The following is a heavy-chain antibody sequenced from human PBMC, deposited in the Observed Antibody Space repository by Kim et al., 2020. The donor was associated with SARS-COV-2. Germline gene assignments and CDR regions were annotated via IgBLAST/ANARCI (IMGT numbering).Heavy chain of an antibody. CDR1: GFTFSSYS. V-gene: IGHV3-48*02. Sequence: GGSLRLSCAASGFTFSSYSMNWVRQAPGKGLEWVSYISSSSSTIYYADSVKGRFTISRDNAKNSLYLQMNSLRDEDTAVYYCARETIRLHSVYYGMDVWGQGTTVTVSS. CDR3: ARETIRLHSVYYGMDV. D-gene: IGHD3-16*01. CDR2: ISSSSSTI. J-gene: IGHJ6*02.